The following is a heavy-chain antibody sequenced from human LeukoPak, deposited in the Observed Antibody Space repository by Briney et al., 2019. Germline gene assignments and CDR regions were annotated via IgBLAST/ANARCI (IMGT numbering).Heavy chain of an antibody. Sequence: PSETLSLTCTVSGGSVNSGDSFWSWIRQPPGKGLEWIGNIYYSGSTNYNPSLQSRVAVSIDTSKNQFSLKVRSVTPADTAVYFCARAVYYYDSSGYYYGVYFDYWGQGTLVTVSP. CDR1: GGSVNSGDSF. CDR2: IYYSGST. CDR3: ARAVYYYDSSGYYYGVYFDY. J-gene: IGHJ4*02. D-gene: IGHD3-22*01. V-gene: IGHV4-61*08.